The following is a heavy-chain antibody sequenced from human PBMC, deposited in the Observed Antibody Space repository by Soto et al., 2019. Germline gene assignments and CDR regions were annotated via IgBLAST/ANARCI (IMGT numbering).Heavy chain of an antibody. D-gene: IGHD2-2*01. CDR3: ARGWVVPANNWFDP. J-gene: IGHJ5*02. V-gene: IGHV4-38-2*01. Sequence: KPSETLSLTCAVSGYSISSGYYWGWIRQPPGKGLEWIGSIYHSGSTYYNPSLKSRVTISVDTSKNQFSLKLSSVTAADTAVYYCARGWVVPANNWFDPWGQGTLVTVSS. CDR2: IYHSGST. CDR1: GYSISSGYY.